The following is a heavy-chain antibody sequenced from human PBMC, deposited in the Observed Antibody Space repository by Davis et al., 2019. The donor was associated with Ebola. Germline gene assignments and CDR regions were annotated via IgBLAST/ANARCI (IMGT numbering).Heavy chain of an antibody. Sequence: PGGSLRLSCKGSGYSFPNYWIGWVRQMPGKGLEWMGIIYPDDSDTRYSPSFQGQVTISADKSITTAYLHWSSLKASDTAMYYCARRLRGTYSGYDYYFDYWGQGTLVTVSS. J-gene: IGHJ4*02. CDR3: ARRLRGTYSGYDYYFDY. D-gene: IGHD5-12*01. V-gene: IGHV5-51*01. CDR1: GYSFPNYW. CDR2: IYPDDSDT.